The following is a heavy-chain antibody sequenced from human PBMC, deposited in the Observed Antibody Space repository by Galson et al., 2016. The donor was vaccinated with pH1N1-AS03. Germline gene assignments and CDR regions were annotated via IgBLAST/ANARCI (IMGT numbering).Heavy chain of an antibody. V-gene: IGHV3-21*01. D-gene: IGHD3-22*01. J-gene: IGHJ3*02. CDR2: ISSSGNYK. Sequence: SLRLSCAASGFTFSSYGMNWVRQAPGKGLEWVSSISSSGNYKYYSDSAKGRFTVSRDNAMNSLYLQMNSLRAEDTALYYCARSRSLDYYDSSTYRPDAFDSWRQGRMVTDCS. CDR3: ARSRSLDYYDSSTYRPDAFDS. CDR1: GFTFSSYG.